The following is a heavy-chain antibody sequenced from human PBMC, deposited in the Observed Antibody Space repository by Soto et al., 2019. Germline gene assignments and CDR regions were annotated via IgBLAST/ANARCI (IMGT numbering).Heavy chain of an antibody. Sequence: EVQLVESGGGLVQPGRSLRLSCVASGFTFDDYSMHWVRQAPGKGLEWVSGISRNSDFLVYADSVKGRFTISRDNAKSSRYLQMNSLRAEDTAFYHCARRYVGGGTFHPFDYWGQGALVTVSS. V-gene: IGHV3-9*01. D-gene: IGHD2-15*01. CDR3: ARRYVGGGTFHPFDY. J-gene: IGHJ4*02. CDR1: GFTFDDYS. CDR2: ISRNSDFL.